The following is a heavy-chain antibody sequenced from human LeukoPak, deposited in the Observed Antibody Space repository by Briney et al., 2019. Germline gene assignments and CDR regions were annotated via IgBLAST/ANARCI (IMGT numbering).Heavy chain of an antibody. J-gene: IGHJ4*02. CDR3: AKRTTYYYESSAYYHFDY. CDR1: GFTFSSYA. V-gene: IGHV3-23*01. D-gene: IGHD3-22*01. Sequence: GGSLRLSCAASGFTFSSYAMSWVRQAPGKGLEWVSVISGSGGSTYYVDSVKGRFTISRDNSKNTLYLQMSSLRAEDTAVYYCAKRTTYYYESSAYYHFDYWGQGTLVTVSS. CDR2: ISGSGGST.